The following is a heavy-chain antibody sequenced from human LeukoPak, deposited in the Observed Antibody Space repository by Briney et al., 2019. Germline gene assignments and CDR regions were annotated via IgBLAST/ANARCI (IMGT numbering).Heavy chain of an antibody. V-gene: IGHV3-30*04. D-gene: IGHD6-19*01. CDR2: ISYDGTNK. CDR1: GLIFSSYA. CDR3: ATSVSVAENAFDI. J-gene: IGHJ3*02. Sequence: GRSLRFSCAASGLIFSSYAMDWVRQAPGKGLAWVASISYDGTNKYYADSVKGRFTTSRDDSKNTLYLQMNSLTTEDTAVYYCATSVSVAENAFDIWGQGTMVIVSS.